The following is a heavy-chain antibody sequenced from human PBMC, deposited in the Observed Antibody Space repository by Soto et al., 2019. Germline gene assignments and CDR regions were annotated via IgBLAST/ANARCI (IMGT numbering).Heavy chain of an antibody. J-gene: IGHJ4*02. D-gene: IGHD4-17*01. Sequence: GGSLRLSCASSGFTFSSYAMSLVRQAPGKGLEWVSAISGSGGSTYYADSVKGRFTISRDNSKNTLYLQMNSLRAKDTAVYYCAKDVGSGDYGGNSEACDYWGQGTLVTVSS. V-gene: IGHV3-23*01. CDR3: AKDVGSGDYGGNSEACDY. CDR2: ISGSGGST. CDR1: GFTFSSYA.